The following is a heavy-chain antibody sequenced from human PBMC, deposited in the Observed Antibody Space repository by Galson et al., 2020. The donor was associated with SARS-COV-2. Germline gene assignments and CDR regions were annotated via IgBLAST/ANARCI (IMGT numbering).Heavy chain of an antibody. CDR3: AREASGAMLGREV. V-gene: IGHV3-21*01. J-gene: IGHJ6*02. CDR2: ISSGSAYI. D-gene: IGHD3-10*01. CDR1: GFTFSSYT. Sequence: GGSLRLSCAVSGFTFSSYTMTWVRQAPGKGLEWVSSISSGSAYIYNADSVKGRFTISRDNAKNSQYLQMNSLRAEDTAVDYCAREASGAMLGREVGGQGTTVTVSS.